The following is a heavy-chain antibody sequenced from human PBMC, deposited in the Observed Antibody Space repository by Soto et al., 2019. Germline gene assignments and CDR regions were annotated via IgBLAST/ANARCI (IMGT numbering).Heavy chain of an antibody. D-gene: IGHD3-3*01. CDR2: ILPLYGPA. V-gene: IGHV1-69*06. J-gene: IGHJ5*01. Sequence: ASVKVSCKASGRTFSTSVISWVRQAPGQGLEWMGGILPLYGPATYAQKFQGRVTIIADTSTNTAYVELSSLRSEDTAVYYCATETIVSKMTSRGPFDSWGQGATVTVSS. CDR3: ATETIVSKMTSRGPFDS. CDR1: GRTFSTSV.